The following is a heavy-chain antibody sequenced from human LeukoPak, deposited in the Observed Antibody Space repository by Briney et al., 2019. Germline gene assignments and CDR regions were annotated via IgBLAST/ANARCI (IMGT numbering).Heavy chain of an antibody. Sequence: SETLSLTCVHYGESFTGYYGSWIRQSPEKGLEWIGEISHSSITQYNAALKSRVTISLDRSNNQFSLRLASVTAADTAVYYCARHDGRVGAGDYWGQGTLVTVSS. CDR2: ISHSSIT. CDR1: GESFTGYY. V-gene: IGHV4-34*01. D-gene: IGHD1-26*01. J-gene: IGHJ4*02. CDR3: ARHDGRVGAGDY.